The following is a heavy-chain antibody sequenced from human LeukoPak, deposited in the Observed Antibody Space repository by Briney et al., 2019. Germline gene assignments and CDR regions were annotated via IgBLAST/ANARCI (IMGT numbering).Heavy chain of an antibody. CDR3: TKGRSNHY. J-gene: IGHJ4*02. CDR2: INQDGSEN. V-gene: IGHV3-7*01. CDR1: GFTFSNSW. Sequence: PGGSLRLSCAASGFTFSNSWMTWVRQAPGKGLEWVANINQDGSENYYVDSVKGRFTISRDNAKNSLYLQMNSLRAEDTAVYYCTKGRSNHYWGQGTLVTVST. D-gene: IGHD3-10*01.